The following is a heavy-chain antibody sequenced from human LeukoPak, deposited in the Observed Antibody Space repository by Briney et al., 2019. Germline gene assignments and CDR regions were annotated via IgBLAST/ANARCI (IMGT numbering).Heavy chain of an antibody. CDR1: GFTYSSYE. V-gene: IGHV3-48*03. CDR3: AELGITMIRGV. Sequence: GGPLRLSRATSGFTYSSYEVNLVRKAPGKGLEWVSYISSSGSTIYYAASVKGRFTISRDNAKNSLYLQMNSLRAEDTAVYYCAELGITMIRGVWGKGTTVTISS. D-gene: IGHD3-22*01. J-gene: IGHJ6*04. CDR2: ISSSGSTI.